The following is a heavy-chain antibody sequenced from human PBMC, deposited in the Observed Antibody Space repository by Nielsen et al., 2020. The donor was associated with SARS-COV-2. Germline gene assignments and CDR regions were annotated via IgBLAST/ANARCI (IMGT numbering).Heavy chain of an antibody. CDR3: ASELSGYDYFDY. D-gene: IGHD5-12*01. Sequence: GESLKISCAASGFTFSSLWMSWVRQVPGKGLEWVADIKPDGSEKVYVDSVKGRFTISRDNAKNSMSLQMNSLRAEDTAVYYCASELSGYDYFDYWGQGTLVTVSS. V-gene: IGHV3-7*01. CDR2: IKPDGSEK. CDR1: GFTFSSLW. J-gene: IGHJ4*02.